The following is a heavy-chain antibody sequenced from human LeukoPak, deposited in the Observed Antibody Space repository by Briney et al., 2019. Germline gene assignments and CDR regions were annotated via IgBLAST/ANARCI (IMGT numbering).Heavy chain of an antibody. CDR2: IYSRGDT. D-gene: IGHD3-10*01. CDR3: ARDELLNRNWFDP. J-gene: IGHJ5*02. CDR1: EFIVSINY. Sequence: GGSLRLSCAASEFIVSINYMTWVRQAPGKGLEWVSLIYSRGDTKYADSVKGRFTISRDNAKNSLYLQMNSLRAEDTAFYYCARDELLNRNWFDPWGQGTLVTVSS. V-gene: IGHV3-53*01.